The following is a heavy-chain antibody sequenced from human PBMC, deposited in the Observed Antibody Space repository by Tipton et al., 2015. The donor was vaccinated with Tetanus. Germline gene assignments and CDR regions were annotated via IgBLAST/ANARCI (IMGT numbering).Heavy chain of an antibody. J-gene: IGHJ4*02. CDR2: ISGGGHNT. V-gene: IGHV3-23*01. CDR3: TKDVGIVLFDY. Sequence: GSLRLSCVASGFTFSDHYMSWIRQAPGKGLEWVSTISGGGHNTHYADSVQGRFTISRDNSKNTMYLQMNSLRAEDTAVYYCTKDVGIVLFDYWGQGTLVTVSS. D-gene: IGHD2-8*01. CDR1: GFTFSDHY.